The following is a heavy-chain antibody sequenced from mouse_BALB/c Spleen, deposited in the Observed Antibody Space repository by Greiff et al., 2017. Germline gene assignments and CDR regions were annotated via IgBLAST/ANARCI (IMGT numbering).Heavy chain of an antibody. CDR3: KKGDY. CDR2: IDPENGDT. Sequence: EVQLQQSGAELVRSGASVKLSCTASGFNIKDYYMHWVKQRPEQGLEWIGWIDPENGDTEYAPKFQGKATMIADTSSNTAYLQLSSLTSEDTAVYYCKKGDYWGQGTTLTVSS. CDR1: GFNIKDYY. V-gene: IGHV14-4*02. J-gene: IGHJ2*01.